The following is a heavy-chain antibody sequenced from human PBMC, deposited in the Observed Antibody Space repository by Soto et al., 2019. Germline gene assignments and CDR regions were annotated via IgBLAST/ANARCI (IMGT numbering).Heavy chain of an antibody. J-gene: IGHJ4*02. CDR1: GGSINTYY. CDR3: ARRGGHGSNFFDS. Sequence: QVQLQESGPGLVKPSETLSLTCTVSGGSINTYYWNWIRQAPGKGLEWIGYVYSSGSTNYNPSFKSRVSMSADTSKNQLSLNLTSVTAADTAVYYCARRGGHGSNFFDSWGQGALVIVSS. CDR2: VYSSGST. V-gene: IGHV4-59*08. D-gene: IGHD5-12*01.